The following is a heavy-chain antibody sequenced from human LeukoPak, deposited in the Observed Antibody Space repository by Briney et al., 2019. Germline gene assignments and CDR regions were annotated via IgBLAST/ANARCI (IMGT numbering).Heavy chain of an antibody. V-gene: IGHV4-34*01. D-gene: IGHD2-2*01. CDR2: INHSGST. Sequence: SSETLSLTRAVYGGSFSGYYWSWIRQPPGKGLEWIGEINHSGSTNYNPSLKSRVTISVDTSKNQFSLKLSSVTAADTAVYYCARGYQLLSIYYYGMDVWGQGTTVTVSS. CDR3: ARGYQLLSIYYYGMDV. CDR1: GGSFSGYY. J-gene: IGHJ6*02.